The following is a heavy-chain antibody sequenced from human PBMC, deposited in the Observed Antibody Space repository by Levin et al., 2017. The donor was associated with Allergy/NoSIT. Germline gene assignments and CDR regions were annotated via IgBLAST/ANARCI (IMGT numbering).Heavy chain of an antibody. J-gene: IGHJ6*02. Sequence: GGSLRLSCAASGFDFSNYGINWVRLAPGKGLEWAAVISYDATFQSYADSVKGRFIISRDNSKNTVYLQVNSLRADDTAVYFCAKDRYPGDSTSGMDAWGQGTTVAVSS. CDR1: GFDFSNYG. CDR3: AKDRYPGDSTSGMDA. CDR2: ISYDATFQ. V-gene: IGHV3-30*18. D-gene: IGHD3-10*01.